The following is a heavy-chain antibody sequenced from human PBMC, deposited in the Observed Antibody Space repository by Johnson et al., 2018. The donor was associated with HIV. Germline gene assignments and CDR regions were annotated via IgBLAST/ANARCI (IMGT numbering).Heavy chain of an antibody. V-gene: IGHV3-13*01. CDR1: GFTFSNYD. CDR3: ARGGSHITIFGVDINMGAFDI. D-gene: IGHD3-3*01. Sequence: EMQLVESGGGLIQPGGSLRLSCAASGFTFSNYDMYWVRQATGKGLEWVSGIGTAGDTYYADSLKGRFTISREDAKNSLYLQMNSLRAGDTAVYYCARGGSHITIFGVDINMGAFDIWGQGTLVTVSS. CDR2: IGTAGDT. J-gene: IGHJ3*02.